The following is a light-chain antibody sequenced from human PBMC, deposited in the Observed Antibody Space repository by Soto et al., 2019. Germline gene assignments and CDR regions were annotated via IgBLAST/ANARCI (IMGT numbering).Light chain of an antibody. J-gene: IGKJ1*01. CDR3: QQYNNWPWT. CDR1: QSISGA. CDR2: GAS. Sequence: EIVMTQSPATLSVSPGGRATLSCRASQSISGALSWYQQKPGQAPRLLIYGASTRATTFPARFSGSGSGTDFTLTISSLQSEDFAVYYCQQYNNWPWTFGQGTKVDIK. V-gene: IGKV3-15*01.